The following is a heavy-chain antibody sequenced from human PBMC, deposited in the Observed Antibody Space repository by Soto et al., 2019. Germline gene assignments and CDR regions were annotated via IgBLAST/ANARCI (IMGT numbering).Heavy chain of an antibody. V-gene: IGHV1-69*13. CDR3: ARDGAYYYGSGSYPVQH. CDR2: IIPIFGTA. D-gene: IGHD3-10*01. CDR1: GGTFSSYA. J-gene: IGHJ1*01. Sequence: SVKVSCKASGGTFSSYAISWVRQAPGQGLEWMGGIIPIFGTANYAQKFQGRVTITADESTSTAYMELSSLRSEDTAVYYCARDGAYYYGSGSYPVQHWGQGTLVTVSS.